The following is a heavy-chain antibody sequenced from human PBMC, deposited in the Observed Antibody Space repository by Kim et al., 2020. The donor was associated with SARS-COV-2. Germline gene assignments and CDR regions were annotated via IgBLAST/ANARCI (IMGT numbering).Heavy chain of an antibody. CDR2: ISPSDGIT. CDR1: GNTFTRYY. D-gene: IGHD3-16*01. CDR3: VAGEEGTGRFDF. J-gene: IGHJ4*02. V-gene: IGHV1-46*01. Sequence: ASVKVSCKASGNTFTRYYMHWVRQAPGQGLEWMGTISPSDGITSYAQRFQDRVTVTRDTSTNTVYMESGGLGSDDPAVNYCVAGEEGTGRFDFGGQGTL.